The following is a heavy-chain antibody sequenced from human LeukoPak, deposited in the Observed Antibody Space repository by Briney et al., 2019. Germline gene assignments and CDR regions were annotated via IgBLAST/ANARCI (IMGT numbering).Heavy chain of an antibody. CDR1: GFTFSSYW. V-gene: IGHV3-7*03. Sequence: PGGSLRLSCAASGFTFSSYWMSWVRQAPGKGREWVANIKQDGSEKYYVDSVKGRFTISRDNAKNSLYLQMNSLRAEDTAVYYCAREVSYYYGSGSYYKSNYFDYWGQGTLVTVSS. J-gene: IGHJ4*02. D-gene: IGHD3-10*01. CDR2: IKQDGSEK. CDR3: AREVSYYYGSGSYYKSNYFDY.